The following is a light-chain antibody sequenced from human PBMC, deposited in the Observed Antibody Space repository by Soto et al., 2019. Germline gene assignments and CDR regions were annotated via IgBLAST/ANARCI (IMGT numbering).Light chain of an antibody. J-gene: IGKJ4*01. CDR2: DIS. Sequence: DIQMTQSPSSLSASVGDRVTITCRASQSISRRLNWFQQKPGKAPKLLIYDISSLQSGVPSRFSGSGSGTDFTLTISSVQPEDFATYYCQQSNSTPLTLGGGTRVEIK. CDR1: QSISRR. V-gene: IGKV1-39*01. CDR3: QQSNSTPLT.